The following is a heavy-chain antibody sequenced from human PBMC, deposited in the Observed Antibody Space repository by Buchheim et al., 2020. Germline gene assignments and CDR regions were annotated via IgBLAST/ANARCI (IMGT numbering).Heavy chain of an antibody. D-gene: IGHD2-2*02. V-gene: IGHV4-39*07. J-gene: IGHJ5*02. CDR1: GASLNSGSSY. Sequence: QLQLQESGPGLVKPSETLSLTCTVSGASLNSGSSYWGWVRQSPGKRLEWIGSVYYSGSTYYNPSLKSRVTISVDMSESQFSLRLRSVTAADTAIYYCARGGYTSHFDPWGQGTL. CDR2: VYYSGST. CDR3: ARGGYTSHFDP.